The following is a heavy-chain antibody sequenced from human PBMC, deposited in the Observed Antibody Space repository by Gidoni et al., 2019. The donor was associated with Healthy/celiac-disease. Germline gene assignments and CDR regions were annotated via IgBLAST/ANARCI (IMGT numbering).Heavy chain of an antibody. J-gene: IGHJ3*02. CDR1: GGSISSGGYY. CDR3: ARDRCSSTSCHDAFDI. Sequence: QVQLQESGPGLVKPSQTLSLTCTVSGGSISSGGYYWCWIRQHPGKGLEWIGYIYYSGSTYYNPSLKSRVTISVDTSKNQFSLKLSSVTAADTAVYYCARDRCSSTSCHDAFDIWGQGTMVTVSS. V-gene: IGHV4-31*03. CDR2: IYYSGST. D-gene: IGHD2-2*01.